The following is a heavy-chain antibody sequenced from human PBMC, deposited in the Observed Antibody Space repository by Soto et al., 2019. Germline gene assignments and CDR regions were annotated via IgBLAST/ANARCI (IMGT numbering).Heavy chain of an antibody. CDR1: GGSISSYY. CDR2: MYNTGST. V-gene: IGHV4-59*01. D-gene: IGHD2-21*02. J-gene: IGHJ6*02. Sequence: QVQLQESGPGLVKPSETLSLTCTVSGGSISSYYWSWIRQPPGKGLEWIGYMYNTGSTVYNPSLKSRGTISVDXSXNXXSLKLNAVTAADTAVYYCARDLWGYCGTDCYPLDVWGQGTTVTVSS. CDR3: ARDLWGYCGTDCYPLDV.